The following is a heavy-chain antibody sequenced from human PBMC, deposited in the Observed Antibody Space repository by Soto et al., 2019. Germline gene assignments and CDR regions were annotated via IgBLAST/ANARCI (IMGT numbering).Heavy chain of an antibody. D-gene: IGHD3-22*01. J-gene: IGHJ4*02. CDR1: GYSFAGYW. Sequence: PGESLKISCKGSGYSFAGYWITWVRQKPGKGLEWMGRIDPSDSQTYYSPSFRGHVTISVTKSITTVFLQWSSLRASDTAMYYCARQIYDSDTGPNFQYYFDPLGQGTPGTVSS. CDR2: IDPSDSQT. CDR3: ARQIYDSDTGPNFQYYFDP. V-gene: IGHV5-10-1*01.